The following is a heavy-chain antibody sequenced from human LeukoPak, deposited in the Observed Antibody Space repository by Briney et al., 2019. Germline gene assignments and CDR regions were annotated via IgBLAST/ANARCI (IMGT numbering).Heavy chain of an antibody. CDR2: IIPILGIA. D-gene: IGHD4-11*01. Sequence: SVKVSCKASGYTFTSYGISWVRQAPGQGLEWMGRIIPILGIANYAQKFQGRVTITADKSTSTAYMELSSLRSEDTAVYYCARDGVLWTNSSNDYWGQGTLVTVSS. CDR3: ARDGVLWTNSSNDY. J-gene: IGHJ4*02. CDR1: GYTFTSYG. V-gene: IGHV1-69*04.